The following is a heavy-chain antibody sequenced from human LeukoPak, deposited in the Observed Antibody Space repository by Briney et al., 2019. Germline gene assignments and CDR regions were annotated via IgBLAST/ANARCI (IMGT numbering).Heavy chain of an antibody. Sequence: GGSLRLSCAASGFTFSSYGMHWVRQAPGKGLEWVAFIRYDGSNKYYADSVKGRFTISRDNSKNTLYLQMNSLRSEDTAVYYCARAASWSPIGDTYYYMDVWGKGTTVTISS. D-gene: IGHD6-13*01. CDR1: GFTFSSYG. CDR3: ARAASWSPIGDTYYYMDV. V-gene: IGHV3-30*02. J-gene: IGHJ6*03. CDR2: IRYDGSNK.